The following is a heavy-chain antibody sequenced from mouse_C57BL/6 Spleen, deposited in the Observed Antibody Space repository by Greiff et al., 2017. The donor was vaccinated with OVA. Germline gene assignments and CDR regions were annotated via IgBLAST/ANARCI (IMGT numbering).Heavy chain of an antibody. Sequence: VQLQQSGAELMKPGASVKLSCKATGYTFTGYWIEWVKQRPGHGLEWIGAILPGSGSTTYNEKFKGKATFTADTSSNTAYMQLSSLTTEDSAIYYCARNLYYSNYWFAYWGQGTLVTVSA. CDR1: GYTFTGYW. V-gene: IGHV1-9*01. CDR2: ILPGSGST. CDR3: ARNLYYSNYWFAY. D-gene: IGHD2-5*01. J-gene: IGHJ3*01.